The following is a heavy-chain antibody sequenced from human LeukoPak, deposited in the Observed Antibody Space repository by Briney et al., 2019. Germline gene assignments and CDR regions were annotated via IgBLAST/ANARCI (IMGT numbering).Heavy chain of an antibody. J-gene: IGHJ4*02. CDR2: ISGSGNAK. CDR3: ARAGGSYWMGAKFDF. CDR1: GFTFSDYY. V-gene: IGHV3-11*01. Sequence: PGGSLRLSCAASGFTFSDYYMSWIRQAPGKGLEGVTYISGSGNAKNYADSVKGRFTISRDNAKNSVFLQMDSLRVEDTAVYYCARAGGSYWMGAKFDFWGQGILVTVSS. D-gene: IGHD1-26*01.